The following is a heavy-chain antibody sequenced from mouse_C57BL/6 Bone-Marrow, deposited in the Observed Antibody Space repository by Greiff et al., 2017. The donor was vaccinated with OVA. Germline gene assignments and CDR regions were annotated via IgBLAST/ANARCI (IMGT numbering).Heavy chain of an antibody. D-gene: IGHD2-2*01. CDR3: ARGDGYDGDYYAMDY. CDR1: GYAFTNYL. Sequence: QVQLQQSGAELVRPGTSVKVSCKASGYAFTNYLIEWVKQRPGQGLEWIGVINPGSGGTNYNEKFKGKATLTADKSSSTAYMQRSSLTSEDSAVYFCARGDGYDGDYYAMDYWGQGTSVTVSS. CDR2: INPGSGGT. V-gene: IGHV1-54*01. J-gene: IGHJ4*01.